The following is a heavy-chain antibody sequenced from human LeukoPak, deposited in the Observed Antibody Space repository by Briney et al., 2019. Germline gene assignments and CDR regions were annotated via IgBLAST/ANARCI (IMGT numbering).Heavy chain of an antibody. CDR3: ATNLWGAAAAMRDY. J-gene: IGHJ4*02. Sequence: ASVKVSCKASGYTFTSYGISWVRQAPGQGLEWMGWISAYNGNTNYAQKFQGRVTMTEDTSTDTAYMELSSLRSEDTAVYYCATNLWGAAAAMRDYWGQGTLVTVSS. D-gene: IGHD6-13*01. CDR2: ISAYNGNT. CDR1: GYTFTSYG. V-gene: IGHV1-18*01.